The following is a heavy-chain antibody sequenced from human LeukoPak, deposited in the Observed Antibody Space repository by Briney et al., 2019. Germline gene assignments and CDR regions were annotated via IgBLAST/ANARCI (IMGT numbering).Heavy chain of an antibody. J-gene: IGHJ5*02. CDR3: ARRSQRFWFDP. V-gene: IGHV4-34*01. CDR2: INHSGST. Sequence: PSETLSLTCAVYGGSFSGYYWSWIRQPPGKGLEWIGEINHSGSTNYNPSLKSRVTISVDTSKNQFSLKLSSVTAADTAVYYCARRSQRFWFDPWGQGTLVTVSS. CDR1: GGSFSGYY.